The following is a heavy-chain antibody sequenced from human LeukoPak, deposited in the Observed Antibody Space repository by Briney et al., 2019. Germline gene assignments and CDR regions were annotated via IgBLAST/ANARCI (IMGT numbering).Heavy chain of an antibody. Sequence: PGGPLRLSCAASGFTFSTYDMTWVRQAPGKGLEWVSVISTNGRSTDYADSVKGRFTISRDDSKNTLYLQMNSLRAEDTAVYYCAKGGWLDDWGRGTLVTVSS. J-gene: IGHJ5*02. CDR1: GFTFSTYD. CDR2: ISTNGRST. CDR3: AKGGWLDD. V-gene: IGHV3-23*01.